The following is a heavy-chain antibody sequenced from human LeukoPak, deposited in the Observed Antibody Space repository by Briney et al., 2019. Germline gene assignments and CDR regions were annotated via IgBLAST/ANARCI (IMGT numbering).Heavy chain of an antibody. V-gene: IGHV4-34*01. J-gene: IGHJ4*02. CDR2: INHRGST. D-gene: IGHD6-13*01. CDR3: ARRQLVRSGVDY. Sequence: ASETLSLTCAVYGGSFSGYYWSWIRQPPGKGLEWIGEINHRGSTNYNPSLKSRVTISVDTSKNQFSLKLSSVTAADTAVYYCARRQLVRSGVDYWGQGTLVTVSS. CDR1: GGSFSGYY.